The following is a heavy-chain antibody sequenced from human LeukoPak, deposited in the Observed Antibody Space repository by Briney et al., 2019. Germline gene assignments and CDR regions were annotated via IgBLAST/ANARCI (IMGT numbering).Heavy chain of an antibody. V-gene: IGHV1-46*01. D-gene: IGHD5-24*01. J-gene: IGHJ4*02. CDR1: GYMFTHYY. Sequence: ASVKVSCKASGYMFTHYYTHWVRQAPGQGLEWMGMITSSGGDTSYAQKFEGRVTMTRDTSTRTAYMELSSLTSEDTAVYYCARDLRRSGYNWGCDHWGQGTLVTVSP. CDR2: ITSSGGDT. CDR3: ARDLRRSGYNWGCDH.